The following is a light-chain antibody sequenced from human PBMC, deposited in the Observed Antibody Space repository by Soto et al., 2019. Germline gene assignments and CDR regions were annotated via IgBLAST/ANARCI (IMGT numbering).Light chain of an antibody. Sequence: NRLTECRAGLASSSRCTVAISCRASQTISRWLAWYQQKPGKAPRLLIYTASTLESGVPSRFSASGSETEIPLSISIPPSDHFPTSYWQEYTNDWTFGQGTKVDIK. CDR1: QTISRW. V-gene: IGKV1-5*01. J-gene: IGKJ1*01. CDR2: TAS. CDR3: QEYTNDWT.